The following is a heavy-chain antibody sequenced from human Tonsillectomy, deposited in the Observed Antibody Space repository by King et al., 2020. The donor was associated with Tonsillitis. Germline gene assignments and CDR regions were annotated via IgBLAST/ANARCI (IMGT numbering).Heavy chain of an antibody. Sequence: VQLVESGGGVVQPGRSLRLSCAASGFTFSRYTMHWVRQAPGKGLEWVAIISYDGSNKYYADSVKGRFTISRDHSKNTLYLQMNSLRAEDTAVYYFSRDSDVSGSYYYYFDYWGQGNLVTVSS. CDR1: GFTFSRYT. CDR3: SRDSDVSGSYYYYFDY. D-gene: IGHD3-10*01. CDR2: ISYDGSNK. J-gene: IGHJ4*02. V-gene: IGHV3-30-3*01.